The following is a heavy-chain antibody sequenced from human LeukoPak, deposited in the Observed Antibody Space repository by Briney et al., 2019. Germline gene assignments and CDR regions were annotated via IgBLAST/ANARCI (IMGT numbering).Heavy chain of an antibody. CDR2: FYPEDGET. CDR3: ASITMIVGH. D-gene: IGHD3-22*01. Sequence: ASVKVSCKVSGYTLTELSMHWVRQAPGKGLEGMGGFYPEDGETIYAQKFQGRVTITEDTSTDRAYMERSSLRSEETAVYYCASITMIVGHWGQGTLVTVSS. V-gene: IGHV1-24*01. CDR1: GYTLTELS. J-gene: IGHJ4*02.